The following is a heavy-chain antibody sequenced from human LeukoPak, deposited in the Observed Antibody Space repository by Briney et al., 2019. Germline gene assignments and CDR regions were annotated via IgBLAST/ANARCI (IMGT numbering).Heavy chain of an antibody. CDR2: INHSGST. D-gene: IGHD2-15*01. Sequence: SETLSLTCAVYGGSFSGYYWSWIRQPPGKGLEWIGEINHSGSTNYNPSLKSRVTISVDTSKNQFSLKLNSVTAADTAVYYCARDATGANWYFDLWGRGTLVTVSS. J-gene: IGHJ2*01. V-gene: IGHV4-34*01. CDR1: GGSFSGYY. CDR3: ARDATGANWYFDL.